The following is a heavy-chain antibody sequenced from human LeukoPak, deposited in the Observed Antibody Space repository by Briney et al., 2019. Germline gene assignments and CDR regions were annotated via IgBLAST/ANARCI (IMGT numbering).Heavy chain of an antibody. V-gene: IGHV4-59*08. CDR2: IYYSGST. D-gene: IGHD5-18*01. CDR3: ASILPEVGPVDTAMVFDY. CDR1: GGSISSYY. J-gene: IGHJ4*02. Sequence: NASETLSLTCTVSGGSISSYYWSWIRQPPGKGLEWIGYIYYSGSTNYNPSLKSRVTISVDTSKNQFSLKLSSVTAADTAVYYCASILPEVGPVDTAMVFDYWGQGTLVTVSS.